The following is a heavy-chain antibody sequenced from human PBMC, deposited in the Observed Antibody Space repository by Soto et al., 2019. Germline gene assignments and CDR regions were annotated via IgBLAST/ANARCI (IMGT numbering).Heavy chain of an antibody. CDR2: ISYTGNT. Sequence: SEPQSLPYTVSGGYIISLSYCRIWIRQPPGKGLEWIGSISYTGNTNYNPSLKSRLTISGDTSKNQFSLKLGSVTAVDAALYYCARGPRYSGFDYWGQGILVPVSS. V-gene: IGHV4-61*01. CDR3: ARGPRYSGFDY. CDR1: GGYIISLSYC. J-gene: IGHJ4*02. D-gene: IGHD5-12*01.